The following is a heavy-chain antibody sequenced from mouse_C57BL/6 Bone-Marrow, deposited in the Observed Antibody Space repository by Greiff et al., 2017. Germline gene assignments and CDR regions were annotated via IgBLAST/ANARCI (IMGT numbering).Heavy chain of an antibody. D-gene: IGHD1-1*01. CDR1: GYTFTSYW. V-gene: IGHV1-61*01. CDR2: IYPSDSET. CDR3: ARMDYYGSSYMGY. Sequence: QVQLQQSGAELVRPGSSVKLSCKASGYTFTSYWMDWVKQRPGQGLEWIGNIYPSDSETHYNQKLKDKATLTVDKSSRTAYLQHSSLTSEDSAVYYCARMDYYGSSYMGYWGQGTTLTVSS. J-gene: IGHJ2*01.